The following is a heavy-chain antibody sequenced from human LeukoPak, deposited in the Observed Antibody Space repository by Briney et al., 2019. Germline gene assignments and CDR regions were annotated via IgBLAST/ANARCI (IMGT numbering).Heavy chain of an antibody. V-gene: IGHV4-59*12. J-gene: IGHJ4*02. CDR1: GGSISSYY. CDR2: IYYSGST. CDR3: ARGRRGYSYGYARYYFDY. Sequence: SETLSLTCTVSGGSISSYYWSWIRQPPGKGLEWIGYIYYSGSTNYNPSLKSRVTISVDTSKNQFSLKLSSVTAADTAVYYCARGRRGYSYGYARYYFDYWGQGTLVTVSS. D-gene: IGHD5-18*01.